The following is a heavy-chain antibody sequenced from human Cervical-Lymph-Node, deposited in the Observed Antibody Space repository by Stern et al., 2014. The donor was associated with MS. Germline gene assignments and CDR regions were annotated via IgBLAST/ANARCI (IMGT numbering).Heavy chain of an antibody. J-gene: IGHJ6*02. V-gene: IGHV4-31*03. CDR3: ARDRSRSSFGMDV. CDR1: GASIATGGVSFY. Sequence: QVQLVQSGPGLVQPSQTLSLTCTVSGASIATGGVSFYWTWIRQVAGKGLEWVGNINYSGSTAYNPSLKSRLFMSIVTSKNHFSLKLTSVTAADTAVYFCARDRSRSSFGMDVWGQGTTVTVSS. CDR2: INYSGST. D-gene: IGHD6-6*01.